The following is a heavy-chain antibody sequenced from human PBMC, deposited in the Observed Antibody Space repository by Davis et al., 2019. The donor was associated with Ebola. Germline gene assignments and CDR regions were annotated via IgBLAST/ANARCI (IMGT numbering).Heavy chain of an antibody. J-gene: IGHJ5*02. V-gene: IGHV4-39*07. CDR2: IYYSGST. CDR3: ARDHLFRFDP. D-gene: IGHD3-10*02. CDR1: GGSISSSSYY. Sequence: SETLSLTCTVPGGSISSSSYYWGWIRQPPGKGLEWIGSIYYSGSTYYNPSLKSRVTISVDRSKNQFSLKLSSVTAADTAVYYCARDHLFRFDPWGQGTLVTVSS.